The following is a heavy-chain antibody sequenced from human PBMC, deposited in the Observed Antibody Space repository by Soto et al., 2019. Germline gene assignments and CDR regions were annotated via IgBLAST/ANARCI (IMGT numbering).Heavy chain of an antibody. D-gene: IGHD6-6*01. J-gene: IGHJ5*02. CDR2: ISHSGDT. CDR1: GDSFSGYY. CDR3: VRGYVAARLQS. V-gene: IGHV4-34*01. Sequence: QVQLQQWGAGLLKPSETLSLTCAVYGDSFSGYYWSWIRQPPGKGLEWIGEISHSGDTSYNPSLKSRVTISVDTSKNQFSLRLTSVTAADTAVYYCVRGYVAARLQSWGQGTLVTVSS.